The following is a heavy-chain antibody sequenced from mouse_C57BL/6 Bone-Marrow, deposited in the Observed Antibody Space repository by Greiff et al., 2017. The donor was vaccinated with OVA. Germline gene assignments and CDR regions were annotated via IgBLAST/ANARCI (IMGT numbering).Heavy chain of an antibody. CDR1: GFTFSSYG. CDR3: ARQWLLFCDFDV. V-gene: IGHV5-6*01. CDR2: ISSGGSYT. D-gene: IGHD2-3*01. Sequence: EVKLMESGGDLVKPGGSLKLSCAASGFTFSSYGMSWVRQTPDKRLEWVATISSGGSYTYYPDSVKGRFTISRDNAKNTLYLQMSRLKSEDTAMYYCARQWLLFCDFDVWGTGTTVTVSS. J-gene: IGHJ1*03.